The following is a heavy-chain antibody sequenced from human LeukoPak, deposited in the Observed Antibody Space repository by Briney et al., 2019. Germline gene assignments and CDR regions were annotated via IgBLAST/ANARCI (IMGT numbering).Heavy chain of an antibody. V-gene: IGHV5-51*01. D-gene: IGHD4-17*01. CDR1: GYSFTSYW. J-gene: IGHJ2*01. Sequence: GESLKISCKGSGYSFTSYWIGWVRQMPGKGLEWMGIIYPGDSDTRYSPSFQGQVTISADKSISTAYLQWSSLKASDTAMYYCARHIGTTVTTPYRYFDLWGRGTLVTVSS. CDR3: ARHIGTTVTTPYRYFDL. CDR2: IYPGDSDT.